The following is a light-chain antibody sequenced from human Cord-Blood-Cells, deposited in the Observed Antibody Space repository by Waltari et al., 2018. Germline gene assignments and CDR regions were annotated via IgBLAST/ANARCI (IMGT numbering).Light chain of an antibody. CDR2: DAS. J-gene: IGKJ1*01. Sequence: DIQMTQSPSTLSASVGDRVTITCRASQSISSWLAWYQQKPGKAPKLLIYDASSLESGVPSSFSGSGSGTEVTLTISSLQPDDFATYYCQQYNSYSLTFGQGTKVEIK. V-gene: IGKV1-5*01. CDR1: QSISSW. CDR3: QQYNSYSLT.